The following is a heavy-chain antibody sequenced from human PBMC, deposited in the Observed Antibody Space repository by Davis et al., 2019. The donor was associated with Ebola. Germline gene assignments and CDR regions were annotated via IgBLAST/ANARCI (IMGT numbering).Heavy chain of an antibody. CDR1: GFVFRNYA. Sequence: PGGSLRLSCAASGFVFRNYAMNWVRQAPGKGLEWVAGIGVGGGNSFYGESVKGQFTISRDHSKNTLYLQMNSLRVDDTAVYYCARGAGYCSGGGCYGRDYFDYWGQGTLVTVSS. CDR2: IGVGGGNS. V-gene: IGHV3-23*01. J-gene: IGHJ4*02. D-gene: IGHD2-15*01. CDR3: ARGAGYCSGGGCYGRDYFDY.